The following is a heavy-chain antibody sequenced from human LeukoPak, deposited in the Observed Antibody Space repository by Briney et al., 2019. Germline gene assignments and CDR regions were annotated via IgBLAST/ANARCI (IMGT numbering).Heavy chain of an antibody. J-gene: IGHJ5*02. CDR1: GFTFTSFA. D-gene: IGHD5-18*01. V-gene: IGHV3-23*01. Sequence: PGGTLRLSCAASGFTFTSFAMSWVRQAPGKGLEWVSTISRSGVATYYANSVKGRFTISRDNSKNTVYLQMSSLRSDDTAVYYCAGHSGIQLPTGPWGQGTLVTVSS. CDR3: AGHSGIQLPTGP. CDR2: ISRSGVAT.